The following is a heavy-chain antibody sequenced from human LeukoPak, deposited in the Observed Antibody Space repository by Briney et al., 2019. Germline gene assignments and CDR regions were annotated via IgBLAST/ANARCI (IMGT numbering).Heavy chain of an antibody. CDR1: GGSISSYY. CDR2: IYTSGIT. Sequence: PSETLSLTCTVSGGSISSYYWSWIRQPAGKGLEWIGRIYTSGITNYNPSLKSRVTMSVDTSKKQFSLKLSSVTAADTAVYYCAKDGYSSSMVVWGKGTTVTVSS. J-gene: IGHJ6*03. V-gene: IGHV4-4*07. CDR3: AKDGYSSSMVV. D-gene: IGHD6-13*01.